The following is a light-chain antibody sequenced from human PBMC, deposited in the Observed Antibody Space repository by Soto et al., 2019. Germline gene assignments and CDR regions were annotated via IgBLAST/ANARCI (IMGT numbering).Light chain of an antibody. Sequence: RTTISCRTSQSLTDSVIAWYQQRPGQAPRLLIYDTSSRASGIPGRFSGSWCWTAFPLSMCSFEAEDFAVYYCQQSGTLERIFGQGTRLDIK. V-gene: IGKV3-20*01. CDR1: QSLTDSV. CDR2: DTS. CDR3: QQSGTLERI. J-gene: IGKJ5*01.